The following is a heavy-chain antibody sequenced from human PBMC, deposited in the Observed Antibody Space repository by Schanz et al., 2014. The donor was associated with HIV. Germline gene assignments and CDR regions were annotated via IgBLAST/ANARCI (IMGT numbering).Heavy chain of an antibody. D-gene: IGHD3-10*01. CDR2: LSGSGGRT. CDR1: GFTFSNYA. CDR3: ARDESYGGSGSYYNGYGMDV. V-gene: IGHV3-23*01. Sequence: EVQLLESGGGLVQPGGSLRLSCAASGFTFSNYAMTWVRQAPGKGLEWVSTLSGSGGRTDYADSVKGRFTISRDSSKNTLYLQMNSLRAEDTAVYYCARDESYGGSGSYYNGYGMDVWGQGTTVTVSS. J-gene: IGHJ6*02.